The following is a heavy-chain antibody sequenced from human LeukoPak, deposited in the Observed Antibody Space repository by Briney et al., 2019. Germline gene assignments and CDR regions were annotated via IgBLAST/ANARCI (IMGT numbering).Heavy chain of an antibody. CDR2: ISGSGGST. CDR1: GFTFSSYA. CDR3: AKDHRHYYDSSGYATL. V-gene: IGHV3-23*01. D-gene: IGHD3-22*01. Sequence: GGSLRLSCAASGFTFSSYAMSWVRQAPGKGVEGVSAISGSGGSTYYADSVKGRFTISRDNYKNTLYLQMNSLRADDTAVYYCAKDHRHYYDSSGYATLWGQGTLVTVSS. J-gene: IGHJ4*02.